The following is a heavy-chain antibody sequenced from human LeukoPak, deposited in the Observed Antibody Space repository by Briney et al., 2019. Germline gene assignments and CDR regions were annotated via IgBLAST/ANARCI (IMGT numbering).Heavy chain of an antibody. CDR1: GFTFSDYW. CDR3: ARDPHYDSSGYYPIPNYYYYGLDV. CDR2: INQDGSDK. D-gene: IGHD3-22*01. J-gene: IGHJ6*02. Sequence: GGSLRLSCAASGFTFSDYWMGWVRQAPGKGVEGVANINQDGSDKYSVDSVRGLFTFSRHNAKNSLYLQMNSLRAEDTAVYYCARDPHYDSSGYYPIPNYYYYGLDVWGQGTTVTVSS. V-gene: IGHV3-7*01.